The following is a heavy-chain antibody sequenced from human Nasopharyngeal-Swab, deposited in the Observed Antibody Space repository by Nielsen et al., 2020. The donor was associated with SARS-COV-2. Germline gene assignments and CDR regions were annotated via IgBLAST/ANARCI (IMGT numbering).Heavy chain of an antibody. Sequence: SETLSLTCTVSGGSISSYYWSWIRQPPGKGLEWIGYIYYSGSTNYNPSLKSRVTISVDTSKNQFSLKLSSVTAADTAVYYCARIAVAALNDWYFDLWGHGTLVTVSS. CDR2: IYYSGST. CDR1: GGSISSYY. D-gene: IGHD6-19*01. CDR3: ARIAVAALNDWYFDL. V-gene: IGHV4-59*01. J-gene: IGHJ2*01.